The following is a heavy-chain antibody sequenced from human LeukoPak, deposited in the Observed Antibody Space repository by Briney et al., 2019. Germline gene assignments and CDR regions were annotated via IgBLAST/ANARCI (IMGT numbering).Heavy chain of an antibody. CDR1: GFTFSSYS. J-gene: IGHJ4*02. Sequence: GGSLRLSCAASGFTFSSYSMNWVRQAPGKGLEWVSSISSSSSYIYYADSVKGRFTISRDNAKNSLYLQMNSLRAEDTAVYYCAREGDIYCSGGSCHPPDYWGQGTLVTASS. V-gene: IGHV3-21*01. CDR3: AREGDIYCSGGSCHPPDY. D-gene: IGHD2-15*01. CDR2: ISSSSSYI.